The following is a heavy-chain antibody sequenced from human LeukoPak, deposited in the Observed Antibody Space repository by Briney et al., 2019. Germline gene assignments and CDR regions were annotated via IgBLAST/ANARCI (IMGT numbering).Heavy chain of an antibody. J-gene: IGHJ4*02. CDR2: IAHHGNNK. Sequence: GGSLRLSCGASGFTFSSSAMHWVRQGPGKGLEWVAYIAHHGNNKYYADSVKGRFTISRDNSKGSLYLQMNSLRADDTAVYYCAKDGSWSCTDWGQGTLVRVSP. CDR3: AKDGSWSCTD. V-gene: IGHV3-30*02. D-gene: IGHD2-8*02. CDR1: GFTFSSSA.